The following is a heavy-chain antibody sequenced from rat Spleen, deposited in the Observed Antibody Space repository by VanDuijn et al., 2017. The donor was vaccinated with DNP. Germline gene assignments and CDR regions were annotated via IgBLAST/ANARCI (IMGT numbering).Heavy chain of an antibody. CDR3: ASGGAGIWFAY. J-gene: IGHJ3*01. Sequence: EVQLQESGSGLVKPSQSLSLTCSVTGYSITSNYWGWIRKFPGDKMEYIGHISYSGGTNYNPSFKSRISITRDTSKNHFFLHLNSVTTEDTATYYCASGGAGIWFAYWGQGTLVTVSS. D-gene: IGHD4-2*01. CDR2: ISYSGGT. V-gene: IGHV3-1*01. CDR1: GYSITSNY.